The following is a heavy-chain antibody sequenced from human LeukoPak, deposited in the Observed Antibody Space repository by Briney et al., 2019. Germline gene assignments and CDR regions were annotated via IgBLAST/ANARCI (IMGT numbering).Heavy chain of an antibody. CDR1: GLAFSNYG. CDR2: IIEEGDTT. Sequence: GGSLRLSCSASGLAFSNYGVSWVRQTPGQGLEWVSSIIEEGDTTYYADAVRGRFTICRDNSKSIVYLQMSSLRVEDTAIYYCAILSEPSWGQGTLVTVSS. D-gene: IGHD1-14*01. CDR3: AILSEPS. V-gene: IGHV3-23*01. J-gene: IGHJ1*01.